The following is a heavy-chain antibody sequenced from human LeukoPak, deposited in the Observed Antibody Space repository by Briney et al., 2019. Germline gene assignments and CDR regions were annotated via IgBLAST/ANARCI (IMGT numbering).Heavy chain of an antibody. CDR2: ITSAGGYT. J-gene: IGHJ6*03. V-gene: IGHV3-21*01. Sequence: GGSLRLFCGASGFTFNDYSMNWVCQVPGKGLAWVASITSAGGYTYYADSVKGRFTISRDNAQNSLCLQMNSLRAEDTAVYFCATSGAYVLSNAITGHWFMDVWGRWTSVTVSS. CDR1: GFTFNDYS. D-gene: IGHD1-26*01. CDR3: ATSGAYVLSNAITGHWFMDV.